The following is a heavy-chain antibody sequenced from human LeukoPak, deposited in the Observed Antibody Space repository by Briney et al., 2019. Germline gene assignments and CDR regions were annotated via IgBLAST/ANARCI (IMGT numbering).Heavy chain of an antibody. V-gene: IGHV3-33*08. CDR3: TRALNEYYFDY. CDR1: GFTFSSYG. J-gene: IGHJ4*02. D-gene: IGHD1-1*01. Sequence: GGSLRLSCAASGFTFSSYGMHWVRQAPGKGLEWVAVIWYDGSNKYYADSVKGRFTVSKDNSKNMLYLQMDSLRVEDMAVYYCTRALNEYYFDYWGQGTLVTVSS. CDR2: IWYDGSNK.